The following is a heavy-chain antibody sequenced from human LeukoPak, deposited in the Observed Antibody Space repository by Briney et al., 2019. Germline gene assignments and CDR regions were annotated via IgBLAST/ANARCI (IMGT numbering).Heavy chain of an antibody. D-gene: IGHD3-22*01. V-gene: IGHV1-8*01. CDR2: MNPNSGNT. Sequence: ASVKVSCKASGYTFTSYDINWVRQATGQGLEWMGWMNPNSGNTGYAQKFQGRVIMTRNTSISTAYMELSSLRSEDTAVYYCARSQSGNYYDSSGTDRAYGMDVWGQGTTVTVSS. CDR1: GYTFTSYD. J-gene: IGHJ6*02. CDR3: ARSQSGNYYDSSGTDRAYGMDV.